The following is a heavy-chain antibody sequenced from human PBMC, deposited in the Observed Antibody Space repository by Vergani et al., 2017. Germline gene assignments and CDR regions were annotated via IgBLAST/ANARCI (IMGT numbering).Heavy chain of an antibody. CDR3: AIIVGYYGWYFDL. D-gene: IGHD1-26*01. J-gene: IGHJ2*01. CDR1: GGSISSSSYY. CDR2: IYYSGST. Sequence: QLQLQESGPGLVKPSETLSLTCTVSGGSISSSSYYWGWIRQPPGKGLEWIGSIYYSGSTYYNPSLKSRVTISVDTSKNQFSLKLSSVTAADTAVYYCAIIVGYYGWYFDLWGRGTLVTVSS. V-gene: IGHV4-39*01.